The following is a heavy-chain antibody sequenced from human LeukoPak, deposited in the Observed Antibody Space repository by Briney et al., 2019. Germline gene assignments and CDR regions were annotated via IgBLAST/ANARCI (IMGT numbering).Heavy chain of an antibody. D-gene: IGHD4/OR15-4a*01. CDR3: ARLSTDYYYMDV. V-gene: IGHV3-48*03. CDR2: ITGARST. CDR1: GFTFSNYD. Sequence: GGSLRLSCAASGFTFSNYDMNWVRQAPGKGLEWVSYITGARSTFYADSVKGRFTISRDNAKNSLFLQIYSLRAEDTAVYYCARLSTDYYYMDVWGKGTTVTISS. J-gene: IGHJ6*03.